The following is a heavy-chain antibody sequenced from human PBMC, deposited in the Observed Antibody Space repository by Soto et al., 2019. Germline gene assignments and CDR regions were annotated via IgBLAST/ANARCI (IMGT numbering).Heavy chain of an antibody. CDR1: GFTFSSYE. D-gene: IGHD5-12*01. Sequence: QLVESGGGLVQPGGSLGLSCAASGFTFSSYEMDWVRQAPGKGLEWVAYISSSGTILYGDSVKGRFTISRDNADNSLYLQLNSLTAEDTAVYYCTKEKSVMYSGYDAFDIWGRGTMVTVSS. V-gene: IGHV3-48*03. CDR3: TKEKSVMYSGYDAFDI. CDR2: ISSSGTI. J-gene: IGHJ3*02.